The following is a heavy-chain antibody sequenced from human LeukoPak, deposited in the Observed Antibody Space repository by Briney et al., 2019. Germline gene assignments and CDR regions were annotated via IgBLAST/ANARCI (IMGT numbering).Heavy chain of an antibody. D-gene: IGHD3-22*01. CDR1: GFTFSSYA. Sequence: GGSLRLSCAASGFTFSSYAMSWVRQAPGKGLEWVAVVWYDGRIKYYADSVKGRFTISRDNSKNTLYLQINSLRAEDTAVYSCARDASNYYDSSGYFHMDYWGQGTLVTVSS. CDR2: VWYDGRIK. J-gene: IGHJ4*02. V-gene: IGHV3-33*08. CDR3: ARDASNYYDSSGYFHMDY.